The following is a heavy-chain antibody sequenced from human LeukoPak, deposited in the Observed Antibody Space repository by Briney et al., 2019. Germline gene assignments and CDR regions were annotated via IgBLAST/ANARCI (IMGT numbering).Heavy chain of an antibody. V-gene: IGHV3-74*01. CDR3: ARGPYYYDSSGYYYD. J-gene: IGHJ4*02. Sequence: PGGSLRLSCAASGFTFSSYWMHWVHQAPGQGLVWVSRINTDGSSTSYADSVKGRFTISRDNAKNTLYLQMNSLRAEDTAVYYCARGPYYYDSSGYYYDWGQGTLVTVSS. D-gene: IGHD3-22*01. CDR2: INTDGSST. CDR1: GFTFSSYW.